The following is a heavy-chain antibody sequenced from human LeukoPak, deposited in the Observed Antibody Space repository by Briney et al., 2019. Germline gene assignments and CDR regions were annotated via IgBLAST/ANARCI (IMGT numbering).Heavy chain of an antibody. Sequence: GGSLRLSCAASGFTFNNYWIHGVRQVPGKGLVWVSRINNDGSSASYVDSVKGRFTISRDNSKNTLYLQTNSLRAEDTAVYYCAKVPQYYYDSSGYFDYWGQGTLVTVSS. CDR2: INNDGSSA. CDR3: AKVPQYYYDSSGYFDY. D-gene: IGHD3-22*01. CDR1: GFTFNNYW. V-gene: IGHV3-74*01. J-gene: IGHJ4*02.